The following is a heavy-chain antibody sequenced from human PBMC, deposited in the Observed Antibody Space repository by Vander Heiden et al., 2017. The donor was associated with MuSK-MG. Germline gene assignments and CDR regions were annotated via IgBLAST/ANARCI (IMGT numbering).Heavy chain of an antibody. CDR2: INGNSENT. CDR1: GFTFSNYV. V-gene: IGHV3-23*01. J-gene: IGHJ2*01. Sequence: EVQLLESGGGLVQPGGSLRLSCAASGFTFSNYVMSWVRQAPGKGPEWVAAINGNSENTYFADSAKGRFTISRDNSKNTLFLQMNSLRAEDTAVYYCAKDLGGSYYSIWYFDLWGRGTLVTVSS. CDR3: AKDLGGSYYSIWYFDL. D-gene: IGHD1-26*01.